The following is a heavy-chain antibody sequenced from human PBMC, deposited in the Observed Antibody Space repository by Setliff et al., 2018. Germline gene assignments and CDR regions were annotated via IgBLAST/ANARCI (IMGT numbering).Heavy chain of an antibody. CDR2: ISPGRSI. CDR1: GGSISNFY. D-gene: IGHD3-10*01. V-gene: IGHV4-4*08. Sequence: PSETLSLTCSVSGGSISNFYWSWTRQPPGKGLEWIGSISPGRSINYNPSLRSRATISGDTSKNQISLNLSSGTAADTAVYYCARDRRDYIGAGSSEIDYYYYYYMDVWGKGTTVTVSS. J-gene: IGHJ6*03. CDR3: ARDRRDYIGAGSSEIDYYYYYYMDV.